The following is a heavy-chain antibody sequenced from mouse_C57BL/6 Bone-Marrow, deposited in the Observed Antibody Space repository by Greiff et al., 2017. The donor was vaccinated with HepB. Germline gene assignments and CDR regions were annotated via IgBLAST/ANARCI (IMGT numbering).Heavy chain of an antibody. V-gene: IGHV5-17*01. J-gene: IGHJ3*01. CDR1: GFTFSDYG. Sequence: EVKLVESGGGLVKPGGSLKLSCAASGFTFSDYGMHWVRQAPEKGLEWVAYISSGSSTIYYADTVKGRFTISRDNAKNTLFMQMTSLRYEDTARYYCARGLPWFAYWGQGTLVTVSA. CDR3: ARGLPWFAY. CDR2: ISSGSSTI.